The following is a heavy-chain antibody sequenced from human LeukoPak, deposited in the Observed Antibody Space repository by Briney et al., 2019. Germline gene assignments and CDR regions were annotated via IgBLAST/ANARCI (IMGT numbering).Heavy chain of an antibody. CDR3: VSWGNSGNS. D-gene: IGHD1-26*01. V-gene: IGHV3-48*01. Sequence: GGSLRLSCAASGFTFSTYSMNWVRQAPGKGLEWVSYISSSGSTIYYADSVKGRFTISRDNAKNSLYLQMNGLRAEDTALYYCVSWGNSGNSWGQGTTVIVSS. J-gene: IGHJ3*01. CDR1: GFTFSTYS. CDR2: ISSSGSTI.